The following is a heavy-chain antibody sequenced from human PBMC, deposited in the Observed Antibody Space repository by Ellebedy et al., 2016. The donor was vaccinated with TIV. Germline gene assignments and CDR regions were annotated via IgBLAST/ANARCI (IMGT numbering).Heavy chain of an antibody. CDR1: GFSFRSYW. CDR3: ARRGSYGDYAVQVNSWFDR. V-gene: IGHV3-7*01. J-gene: IGHJ5*02. CDR2: IYQDGSTK. Sequence: GESLKISCVASGFSFRSYWMSWVRQAPGKGLEWVANIYQDGSTKYYVDSVKGRFTISRDKAKNSLFLQMNSLIVEDTAVYYCARRGSYGDYAVQVNSWFDRWGRGTLVSVSS. D-gene: IGHD3-16*01.